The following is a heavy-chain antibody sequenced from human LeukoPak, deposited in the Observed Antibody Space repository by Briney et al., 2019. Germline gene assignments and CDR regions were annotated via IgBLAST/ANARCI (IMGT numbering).Heavy chain of an antibody. J-gene: IGHJ4*02. D-gene: IGHD3-10*01. CDR2: IYYSGST. CDR1: GGSISSHY. CDR3: ARYYYGSEYYSDY. V-gene: IGHV4-59*11. Sequence: SETLSLTCTVSGGSISSHYWSWIRQPPGKGLEWIGYIYYSGSTNYNPSLKSRVTISVDTSKNQFSLKLSSVTAADTAVYYCARYYYGSEYYSDYWGQGTLVTVSS.